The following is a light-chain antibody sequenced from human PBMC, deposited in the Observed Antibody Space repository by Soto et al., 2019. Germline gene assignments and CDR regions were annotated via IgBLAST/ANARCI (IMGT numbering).Light chain of an antibody. Sequence: QPVLTQPPSVSGAPGQRVTISCTGSSSNIGAGYDVHWYQQLPGTAPKLLIYGDSNRPSGVPDRFSGSKSGTSASLVITGLQAEDEADYYCQSHDSSLSGSVFGGGTKLTVL. CDR2: GDS. CDR3: QSHDSSLSGSV. CDR1: SSNIGAGYD. J-gene: IGLJ3*02. V-gene: IGLV1-40*01.